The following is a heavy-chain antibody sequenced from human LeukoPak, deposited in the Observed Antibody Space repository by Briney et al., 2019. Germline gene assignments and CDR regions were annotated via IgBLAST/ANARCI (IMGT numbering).Heavy chain of an antibody. J-gene: IGHJ6*02. CDR2: ICPGDSDT. CDR3: ARRSYCGGDCTKAYYSYYTMDV. V-gene: IGHV5-51*01. CDR1: GYTFTTYC. D-gene: IGHD2-21*02. Sequence: GESLKISCKASGYTFTTYCSAWVRQMPGTGLEWMGIICPGDSDTKYSPPFQGQVTMSADRSISTAYLQWSSLRASDTAMYYCARRSYCGGDCTKAYYSYYTMDVWGQGTTVTVSS.